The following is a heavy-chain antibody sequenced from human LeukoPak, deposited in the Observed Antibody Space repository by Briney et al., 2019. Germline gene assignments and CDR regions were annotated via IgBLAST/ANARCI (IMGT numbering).Heavy chain of an antibody. D-gene: IGHD2-2*01. CDR2: IRYDGSNK. Sequence: GGSLRLSCAASGFTFSSYGMHWVRQAPGKGLEWVAFIRYDGSNKYYADSVKGRFTISRDNSKNMLSLQMNSLRAEDTAVYYCAKDPNIVVVPAARETDYYYMDVWGKGTTVTVSS. CDR3: AKDPNIVVVPAARETDYYYMDV. CDR1: GFTFSSYG. V-gene: IGHV3-30*02. J-gene: IGHJ6*03.